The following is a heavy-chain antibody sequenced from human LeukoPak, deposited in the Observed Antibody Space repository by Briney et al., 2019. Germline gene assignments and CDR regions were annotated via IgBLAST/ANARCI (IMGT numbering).Heavy chain of an antibody. V-gene: IGHV4-34*01. CDR2: INHSGST. Sequence: KASETLSLTCAGYGGSFSGYYWSWIRQPPGKGLEWIGEINHSGSTNYNPSLKSRVTISVDTSKNQFSLKLSSVTAADTAVYYCARVEKDIVVVPAARWFDPWGQGTLVTVSS. CDR1: GGSFSGYY. J-gene: IGHJ5*02. CDR3: ARVEKDIVVVPAARWFDP. D-gene: IGHD2-2*01.